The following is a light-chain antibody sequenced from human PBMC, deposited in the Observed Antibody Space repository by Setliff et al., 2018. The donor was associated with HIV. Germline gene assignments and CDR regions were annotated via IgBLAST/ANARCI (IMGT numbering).Light chain of an antibody. V-gene: IGLV1-40*01. CDR1: SSNIGTGYD. CDR2: DVK. CDR3: SSRIVSSALHV. Sequence: QSVLTQPPSVSGAPGQRVTISCTGSSSNIGTGYDVHWYQQLPGTAPKLVIYDVKDRPSGVSNRFSGSKSGNTASLTISGLQAEDEADYYCSSRIVSSALHVFGTGTKGTVL. J-gene: IGLJ1*01.